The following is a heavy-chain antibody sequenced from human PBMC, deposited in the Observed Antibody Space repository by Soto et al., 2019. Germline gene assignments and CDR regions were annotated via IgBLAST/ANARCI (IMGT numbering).Heavy chain of an antibody. CDR3: TTNPRY. J-gene: IGHJ4*02. V-gene: IGHV3-15*07. D-gene: IGHD1-20*01. Sequence: EVQLVESGGNLVKPRESLRLSCIVSGLTFSNVWMNWVRQAPGKGLEWVGRIKSKTDGETTDYAAPVKGRFYIARDDASNTVTLQMNSLKSEDTARYYCTTNPRYWGQGILVTVSS. CDR2: IKSKTDGETT. CDR1: GLTFSNVW.